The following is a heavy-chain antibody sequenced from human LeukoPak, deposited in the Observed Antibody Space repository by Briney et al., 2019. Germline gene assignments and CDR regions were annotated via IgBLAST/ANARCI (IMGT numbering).Heavy chain of an antibody. J-gene: IGHJ4*02. CDR3: ASGSRDGYNYDY. D-gene: IGHD5-24*01. Sequence: ASVKVSCKAPGYTFTSYGISWVRQAPGQGLEWMGWISAYNGNTNYAQKLQGRVTMTTDTSTSTAYMELRSLRSDDTAVYYCASGSRDGYNYDYWGQGTLVTVSS. CDR1: GYTFTSYG. CDR2: ISAYNGNT. V-gene: IGHV1-18*01.